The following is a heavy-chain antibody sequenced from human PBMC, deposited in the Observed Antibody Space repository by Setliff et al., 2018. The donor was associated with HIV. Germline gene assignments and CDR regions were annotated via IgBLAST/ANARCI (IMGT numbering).Heavy chain of an antibody. J-gene: IGHJ4*02. CDR2: VHHSGTT. D-gene: IGHD3-22*01. Sequence: SETLSLTCTVSGGSINSHFWSWIRQSPGKGLEWIGYVHHSGTTKHNPSLKSRVTISVDPSQNQFSLKLNSVTAADTAVYYCARNPHYFDRGGYYSWFYFDFWGQGTLVTVSS. V-gene: IGHV4-59*11. CDR1: GGSINSHF. CDR3: ARNPHYFDRGGYYSWFYFDF.